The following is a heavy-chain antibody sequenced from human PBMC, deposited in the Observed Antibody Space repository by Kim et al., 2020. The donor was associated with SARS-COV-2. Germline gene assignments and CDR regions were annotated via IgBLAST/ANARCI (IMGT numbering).Heavy chain of an antibody. V-gene: IGHV7-4-1*02. CDR3: ARDWTSTIFGVVIIPGYMDV. CDR2: INTNTGNP. CDR1: GYTFTSYA. J-gene: IGHJ6*03. D-gene: IGHD3-3*01. Sequence: ASVKVSCKASGYTFTSYAMNWVRQAPGQGLEWMGWINTNTGNPTYAQGFTGRFVFSLDTSVSTAYLQISSLKAEDTDVYYCARDWTSTIFGVVIIPGYMDVWGKGTTVTVSS.